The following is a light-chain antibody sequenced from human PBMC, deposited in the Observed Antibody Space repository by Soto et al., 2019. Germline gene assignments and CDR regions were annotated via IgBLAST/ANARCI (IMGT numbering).Light chain of an antibody. Sequence: DIQMTQSPSTLSASVGDRVTITCRASQSINRLLAWYQKKPGQAPKLLIYDASNLESGVPSRFSGSGSGTEFALTISGLQPDDFGSYYCQQYKRYSLTFGGGTKVEIK. CDR2: DAS. J-gene: IGKJ4*01. CDR1: QSINRL. CDR3: QQYKRYSLT. V-gene: IGKV1-5*01.